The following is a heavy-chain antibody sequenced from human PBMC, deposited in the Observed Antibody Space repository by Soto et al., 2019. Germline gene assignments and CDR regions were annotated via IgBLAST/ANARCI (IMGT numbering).Heavy chain of an antibody. Sequence: GGSLRLSCAASGFTFSSYAMSWVRQTPGKGLEWVSAISGSGGSTYYADSVKGRFTISRDNSKNTLYLQMNSLRAEDTAVYYCAKAFYDSSGFLFQHWGQGTLVTVSS. CDR1: GFTFSSYA. CDR2: ISGSGGST. D-gene: IGHD3-22*01. CDR3: AKAFYDSSGFLFQH. V-gene: IGHV3-23*01. J-gene: IGHJ1*01.